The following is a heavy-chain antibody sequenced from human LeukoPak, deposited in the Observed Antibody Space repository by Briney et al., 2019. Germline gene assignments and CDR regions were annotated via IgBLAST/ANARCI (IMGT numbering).Heavy chain of an antibody. Sequence: GGSLRLSCAASGFTFSSYAMSWVRQAPGKGLEWVSAISGSGGSTYYADSVKGRFTISRDNSKNTLYLQMNSLRVEDTAVYYCAKVRDCSSTSCYRNYGMDVWGQGTTVTVSS. CDR3: AKVRDCSSTSCYRNYGMDV. CDR2: ISGSGGST. D-gene: IGHD2-2*01. CDR1: GFTFSSYA. V-gene: IGHV3-23*01. J-gene: IGHJ6*02.